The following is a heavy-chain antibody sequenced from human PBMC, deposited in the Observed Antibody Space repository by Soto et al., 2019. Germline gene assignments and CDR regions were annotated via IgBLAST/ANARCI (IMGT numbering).Heavy chain of an antibody. J-gene: IGHJ6*02. CDR2: IGIGSSTT. D-gene: IGHD6-13*01. CDR1: GVTFRNSG. CDR3: ARDTSIAAAGTFHYYYYGMDV. V-gene: IGHV3-48*01. Sequence: PAWSLRLSCAASGVTFRNSGITWVRQAPGKGLEWVSYIGIGSSTTYYADSAKGRFTISRDNAKNSLYLQMNSLRAEDTAVYYCARDTSIAAAGTFHYYYYGMDVWGQGTTVTVSS.